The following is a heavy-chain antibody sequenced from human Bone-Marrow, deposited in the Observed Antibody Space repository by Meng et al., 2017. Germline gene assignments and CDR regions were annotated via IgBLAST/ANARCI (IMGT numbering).Heavy chain of an antibody. CDR1: GGSINSGGYY. Sequence: SETLSLTCTVSGGSINSGGYYWSWIRQHPGKGLEWIAYIYYDGSTYYNPSLKSRVTISVDTSKNQFSLNLSSVTAADTAVYYCARGHGITIFGVAPHGFDPWGQGTLVTVSS. V-gene: IGHV4-31*03. CDR2: IYYDGST. D-gene: IGHD3-3*01. J-gene: IGHJ5*02. CDR3: ARGHGITIFGVAPHGFDP.